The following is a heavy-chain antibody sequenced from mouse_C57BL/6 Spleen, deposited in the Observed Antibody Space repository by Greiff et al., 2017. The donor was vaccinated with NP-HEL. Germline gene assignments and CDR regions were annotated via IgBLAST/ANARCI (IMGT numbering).Heavy chain of an antibody. D-gene: IGHD2-5*01. Sequence: DVHLVESGGGLVKPGGSLKLSCAASGFTFSSYAMSWVRQTPEKRLEWVATISDGGSYTYYPDNVKGRFTISRDNAKNNLYLQMSHLKSEDTAMYYCARDSNSWYFDVWGTGTTVTVSS. V-gene: IGHV5-4*01. CDR3: ARDSNSWYFDV. J-gene: IGHJ1*03. CDR2: ISDGGSYT. CDR1: GFTFSSYA.